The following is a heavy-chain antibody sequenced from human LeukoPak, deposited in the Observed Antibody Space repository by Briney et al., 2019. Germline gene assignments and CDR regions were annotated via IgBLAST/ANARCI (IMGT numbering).Heavy chain of an antibody. CDR2: IYYSGST. J-gene: IGHJ4*02. Sequence: SETLSLTCTVSGGSISSYYWSWIRQPPGKGLEWIGYIYYSGSTNYNPSLKSRVTISVDTSKNQFSLKLSSVTAADTAVYYCARVPRGVAVAGTRKYYFDYWGQGTLVTVSS. V-gene: IGHV4-59*01. D-gene: IGHD6-19*01. CDR3: ARVPRGVAVAGTRKYYFDY. CDR1: GGSISSYY.